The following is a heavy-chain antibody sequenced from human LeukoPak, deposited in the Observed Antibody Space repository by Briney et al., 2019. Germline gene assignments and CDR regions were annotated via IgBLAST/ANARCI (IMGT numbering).Heavy chain of an antibody. CDR3: ARGGYGGSAIYYYYMDV. V-gene: IGHV3-21*04. D-gene: IGHD3-10*01. CDR1: GFTFSSYS. Sequence: PGGSLRLSCAASGFTFSSYSMNWVRQAPGKGLEWVSSISSSSSYIYYADSVKGRFTISRDNAKNSLYLQMNSLRAEDTALYHCARGGYGGSAIYYYYMDVWGKGTTVTISS. J-gene: IGHJ6*03. CDR2: ISSSSSYI.